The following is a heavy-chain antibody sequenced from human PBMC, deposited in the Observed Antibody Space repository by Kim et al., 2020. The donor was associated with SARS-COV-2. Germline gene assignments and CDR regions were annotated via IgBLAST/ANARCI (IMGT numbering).Heavy chain of an antibody. J-gene: IGHJ6*02. CDR2: TWYDGSNK. CDR1: GFTFRNYA. Sequence: GGSLRLSCATSGFTFRNYAMHWVRQAPGKGLEWVAVTWYDGSNKYYVESVKGRFTIYKDNSKNTLFLQMNSLRAEDTAVYYCATEGGGGDKPDWRMDVGGQGTKVTVSS. CDR3: ATEGGGGDKPDWRMDV. V-gene: IGHV3-33*01. D-gene: IGHD2-21*02.